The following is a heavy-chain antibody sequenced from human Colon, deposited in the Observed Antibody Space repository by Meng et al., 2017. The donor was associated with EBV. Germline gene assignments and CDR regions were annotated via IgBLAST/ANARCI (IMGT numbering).Heavy chain of an antibody. D-gene: IGHD5-12*01. J-gene: IGHJ4*02. Sequence: QVHLQESGPGLVKPSQTLSLTCTVSGGSISIGDYYWSWIRQPPGKGLEWIGYIYYSGSTYYNPSLKSRVTISVDTSKNQFSLKLSSVTAADTAVYYCARDRGGLGAFDYWGQGTLVTVSS. V-gene: IGHV4-30-4*01. CDR3: ARDRGGLGAFDY. CDR1: GGSISIGDYY. CDR2: IYYSGST.